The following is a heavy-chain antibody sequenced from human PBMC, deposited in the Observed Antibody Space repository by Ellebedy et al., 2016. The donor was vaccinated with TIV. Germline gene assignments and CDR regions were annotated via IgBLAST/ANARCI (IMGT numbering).Heavy chain of an antibody. CDR1: GGSISTYY. CDR3: ARQYSGRYGWFDP. V-gene: IGHV4-4*07. Sequence: MPSETLSLTCTLSGGSISTYYWAWIRQPPGKGLEWIGHIHPSGNTNYNPSLESRVTMSVDTSQSQFSLKLRSVTAADTAVYYCARQYSGRYGWFDPWGQGILVAVSS. J-gene: IGHJ5*02. D-gene: IGHD5-12*01. CDR2: IHPSGNT.